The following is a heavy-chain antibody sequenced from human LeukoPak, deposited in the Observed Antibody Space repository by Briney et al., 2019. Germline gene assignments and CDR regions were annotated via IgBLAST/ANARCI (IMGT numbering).Heavy chain of an antibody. CDR3: ARDPRTVRI. Sequence: GGSLRLSCAASGFTFSSYWMSWVRQAPGKGLEWLSYISGNGGVIQYADSVKGRFTISRDNAKNLLYLQMDSLRVEDTAIYYCARDPRTVRIWGQGTLVTVSS. J-gene: IGHJ4*02. V-gene: IGHV3-48*03. D-gene: IGHD1-1*01. CDR1: GFTFSSYW. CDR2: ISGNGGVI.